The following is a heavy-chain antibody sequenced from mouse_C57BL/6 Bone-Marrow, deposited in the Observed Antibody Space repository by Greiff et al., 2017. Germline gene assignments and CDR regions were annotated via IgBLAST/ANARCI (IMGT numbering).Heavy chain of an antibody. CDR1: GFTFSDFY. D-gene: IGHD1-1*01. J-gene: IGHJ4*01. Sequence: EVMLVESGGGLVQSGRSLRLSCATSGFTFSDFYMEWVRQAPGKGLEWIAASRNKANDYTTEYSASVKGRFIVSRDTSQSILYLQMNALRAEDTASYYCARDAHYYGSSYDAMDYWGQGTSVTVSS. CDR2: SRNKANDYTT. CDR3: ARDAHYYGSSYDAMDY. V-gene: IGHV7-1*01.